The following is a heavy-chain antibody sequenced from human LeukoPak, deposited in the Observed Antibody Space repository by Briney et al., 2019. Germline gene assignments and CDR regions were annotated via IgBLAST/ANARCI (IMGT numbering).Heavy chain of an antibody. CDR1: GGSISSYY. CDR2: IYYSGST. J-gene: IGHJ6*03. V-gene: IGHV4-59*01. CDR3: ARDPRSYYDFWSGYYKKRGYYYYMDV. Sequence: SETLSLTCTVSGGSISSYYWSWIRQPPGKGLEWIGYIYYSGSTNYNPSLKSRVTISVDTSKNQFSLKLSSVTAADTAVYYCARDPRSYYDFWSGYYKKRGYYYYMDVWGKGTTVTVSS. D-gene: IGHD3-3*01.